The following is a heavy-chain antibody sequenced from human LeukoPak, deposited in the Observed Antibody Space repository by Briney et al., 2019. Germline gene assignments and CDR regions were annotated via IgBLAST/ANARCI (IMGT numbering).Heavy chain of an antibody. Sequence: SETLSLTCTVPGGSISSYYWSWVRQPPGKGLEWIAYTYDSGSTNYNPSLKSRVTISVDTSKNQFSLKLSSVTAADTAVYYCASGVVAGALRPFDSWGQGTLVTVSS. V-gene: IGHV4-59*01. D-gene: IGHD2-2*01. CDR2: TYDSGST. CDR3: ASGVVAGALRPFDS. CDR1: GGSISSYY. J-gene: IGHJ4*02.